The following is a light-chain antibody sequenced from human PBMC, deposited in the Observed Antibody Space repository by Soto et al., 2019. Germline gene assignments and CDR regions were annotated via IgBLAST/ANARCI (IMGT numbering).Light chain of an antibody. CDR2: AAS. CDR3: QQTFSIPQT. J-gene: IGKJ1*01. CDR1: QSISTY. Sequence: DIQMTQSPSSLSASVGDRVSITCRTSQSISTYLSWYQPKPGRAPQLLIYAASSLQSGVPSKFSGSGSGTDFTLNISSLKTEDFATYYCQQTFSIPQTFGQGTKVEIK. V-gene: IGKV1-39*01.